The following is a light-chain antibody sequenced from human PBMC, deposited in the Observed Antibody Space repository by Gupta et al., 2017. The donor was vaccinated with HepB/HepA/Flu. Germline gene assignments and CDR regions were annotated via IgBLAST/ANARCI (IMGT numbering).Light chain of an antibody. J-gene: IGKJ5*01. Sequence: EIVLTQSPATLSLSPGERGTLSCKASQYVDIYLAWYQQIPGQPPRLLIYDTSNRANGTPARFSGSGSGTEFTLTIASLEPEDFAIYYCQQRRSCPFTFGQGTRLDIK. V-gene: IGKV3-11*01. CDR3: QQRRSCPFT. CDR1: QYVDIY. CDR2: DTS.